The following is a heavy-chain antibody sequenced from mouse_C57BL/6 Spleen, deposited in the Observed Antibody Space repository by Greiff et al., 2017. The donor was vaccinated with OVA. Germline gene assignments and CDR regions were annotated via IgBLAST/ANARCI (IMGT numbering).Heavy chain of an antibody. D-gene: IGHD1-1*01. CDR3: ARSYGSSYGAMDY. CDR2: IYPRDGST. CDR1: GYTFTSYD. V-gene: IGHV1-85*01. J-gene: IGHJ4*01. Sequence: VQLQQPGAELVRPGASVKLSCKASGYTFTSYDINWVKQRPGQGLEWIGWIYPRDGSTKYNEKFKGKATLTVDTSSSTAYMELHSLTSEDSAVYFCARSYGSSYGAMDYWGQGTSVTVSS.